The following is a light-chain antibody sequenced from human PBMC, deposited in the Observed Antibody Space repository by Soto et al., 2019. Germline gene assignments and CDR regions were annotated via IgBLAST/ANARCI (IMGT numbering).Light chain of an antibody. CDR1: QDIGTY. CDR3: QQFYNYPRT. Sequence: IQLTQSPSSFSASTGDRVSITCRATQDIGTYLAWYQQIPGKAPKLLIYDASTLQTGVPSRFSGSGSGTDFTLTISYLQSEDFGTYYCQQFYNYPRTFGQGTKVDI. CDR2: DAS. J-gene: IGKJ1*01. V-gene: IGKV1-8*01.